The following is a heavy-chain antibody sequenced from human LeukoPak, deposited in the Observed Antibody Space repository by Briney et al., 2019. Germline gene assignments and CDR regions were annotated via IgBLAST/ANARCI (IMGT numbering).Heavy chain of an antibody. D-gene: IGHD3-22*01. CDR1: GFTFTGYY. Sequence: GASVKVSCKASGFTFTGYYMDWVRQAPGQGLERMGWINPNSGGTNYAQKFQGRVTMTRDTSISTAYMELSRLRSDHTAVYYCAREHDSSGYYDRFQHWGQGTLVTVSS. J-gene: IGHJ1*01. V-gene: IGHV1-2*02. CDR2: INPNSGGT. CDR3: AREHDSSGYYDRFQH.